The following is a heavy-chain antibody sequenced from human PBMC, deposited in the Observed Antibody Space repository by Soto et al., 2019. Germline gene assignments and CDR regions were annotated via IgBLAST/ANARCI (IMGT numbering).Heavy chain of an antibody. J-gene: IGHJ4*02. CDR2: ISYDGITQ. V-gene: IGHV3-30-3*01. CDR3: ARGVAIRLRSYSSDWHDYFDY. CDR1: GFTFNTYA. Sequence: QVQLVESGGGVVQPGRSLRLSCAASGFTFNTYATYWVRQAPGKGLDWVAVISYDGITQYYADSVKGRFTISRDNSKNTLYLQMNSLRPEDTAVYYCARGVAIRLRSYSSDWHDYFDYWGQGTLVTVSS. D-gene: IGHD6-19*01.